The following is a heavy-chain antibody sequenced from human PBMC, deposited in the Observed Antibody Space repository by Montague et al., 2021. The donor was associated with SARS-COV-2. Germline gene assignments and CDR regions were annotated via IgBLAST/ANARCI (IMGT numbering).Heavy chain of an antibody. J-gene: IGHJ4*02. CDR3: AKDTISTSGWQTYFDY. D-gene: IGHD2/OR15-2a*01. V-gene: IGHV3-9*01. CDR2: ISWNSGFL. Sequence: SLRLSCAASGFIFDDYAMHWVRQAPGKGLERVSGISWNSGFLGYADSVKGRFTISRDNAKNSLYLQMNSLRAEDTALYYCAKDTISTSGWQTYFDYWGQGTLVTVS. CDR1: GFIFDDYA.